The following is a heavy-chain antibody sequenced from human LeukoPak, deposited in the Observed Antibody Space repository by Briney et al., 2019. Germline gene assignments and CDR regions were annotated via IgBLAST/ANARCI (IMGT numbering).Heavy chain of an antibody. V-gene: IGHV3-33*06. D-gene: IGHD4-11*01. CDR1: GFTFSSYG. CDR3: AKATTVTTPLVDY. CDR2: IWYDGSNK. Sequence: GGSLRLSCAASGFTFSSYGMHWVRQAPGKGLEWVAVIWYDGSNKYYAVSVKGRFTISRDNSKNTLYLQMNSLRAEDTAVYYCAKATTVTTPLVDYWGQGTLVTVSS. J-gene: IGHJ4*02.